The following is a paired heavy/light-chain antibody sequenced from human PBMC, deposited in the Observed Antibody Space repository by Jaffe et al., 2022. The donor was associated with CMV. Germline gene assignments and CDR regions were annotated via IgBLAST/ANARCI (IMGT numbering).Light chain of an antibody. CDR3: QSADSSGTYLV. CDR1: ALPKQY. V-gene: IGLV3-25*03. Sequence: SYELTQPPSVSVSPGQTARITCSGDALPKQYAYWYQQKPGQAPVLVIYKDSERPSGIPERFSGSSSGTTVTLTISGVQAEDEADYYCQSADSSGTYLVFGGGTKLTVL. CDR2: KDS. J-gene: IGLJ2*01.
Heavy chain of an antibody. CDR1: GFTFSSYE. D-gene: IGHD3-10*01. CDR3: ARNGYYGSGSTIAGIDY. J-gene: IGHJ4*02. Sequence: EVQLVESGGGLVQPGGSLRLSCAASGFTFSSYEMNWVRQAPGKGLEWVSYISSSGSTIYYADSVKGRFTISRDNAKNSLYLQMNSLRAEDTAVYYCARNGYYGSGSTIAGIDYWGQGTLVTVSS. V-gene: IGHV3-48*03. CDR2: ISSSGSTI.